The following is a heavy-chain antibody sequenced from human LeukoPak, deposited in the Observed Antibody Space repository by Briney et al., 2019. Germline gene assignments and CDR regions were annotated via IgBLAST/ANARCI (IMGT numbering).Heavy chain of an antibody. V-gene: IGHV3-74*01. CDR1: GFTFSSYW. CDR3: ARSVVGRGSWFDP. J-gene: IGHJ5*02. CDR2: INSDGSST. Sequence: GGSLRLSCAASGFTFSSYWMHWVRQAPGKGLVWVSRINSDGSSTSYADSVKGRFTFSRDNAKNTLYLQMNSLRAEDTAVYYCARSVVGRGSWFDPWGQGTLVTVSS. D-gene: IGHD1-26*01.